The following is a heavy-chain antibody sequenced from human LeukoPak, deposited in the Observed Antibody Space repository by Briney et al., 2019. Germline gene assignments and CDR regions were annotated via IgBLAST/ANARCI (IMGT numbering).Heavy chain of an antibody. CDR1: GGSISSSSYY. V-gene: IGHV4-61*02. CDR3: ATTTVTTTGFDY. D-gene: IGHD4-17*01. Sequence: SETLSLTCTVSGGSISSSSYYWSWIRQPPGKGLEWIGRISTSGSTRYNPSLKSRVTISVDTSKNQFSLMLSSVTAADTAVYYCATTTVTTTGFDYWGQGTLVTVSS. J-gene: IGHJ4*02. CDR2: ISTSGST.